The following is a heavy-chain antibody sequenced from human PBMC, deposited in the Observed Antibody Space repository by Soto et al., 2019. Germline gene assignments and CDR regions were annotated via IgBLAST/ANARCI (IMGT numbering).Heavy chain of an antibody. D-gene: IGHD2-2*01. CDR1: GGSISSGDYY. CDR2: IYYSGST. CDR3: ARLYCSSTSCYSPYYYYGMDV. Sequence: SETLSLTCTVSGGSISSGDYYWSWIRQPPGKGLEWIGYIYYSGSTYYNPSLKSRVTISVDTSKNQFSLKLSSVTAADTAVYYCARLYCSSTSCYSPYYYYGMDVWGQGTKVTVSS. V-gene: IGHV4-30-4*01. J-gene: IGHJ6*02.